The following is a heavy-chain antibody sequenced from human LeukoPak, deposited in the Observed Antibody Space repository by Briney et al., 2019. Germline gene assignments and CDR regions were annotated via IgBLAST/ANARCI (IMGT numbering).Heavy chain of an antibody. J-gene: IGHJ2*01. D-gene: IGHD3-16*01. V-gene: IGHV3-21*01. CDR2: ISSSSS. Sequence: GGSLRLSCAASGFTFSSYSMNWVRRAPGKGLEWVSSISSSSSYYADSVKGRFTISRDNAKNSLYLQMNSLRAEDTAVYYCARSLSWYFDLWGRGTLVTVSS. CDR3: ARSLSWYFDL. CDR1: GFTFSSYS.